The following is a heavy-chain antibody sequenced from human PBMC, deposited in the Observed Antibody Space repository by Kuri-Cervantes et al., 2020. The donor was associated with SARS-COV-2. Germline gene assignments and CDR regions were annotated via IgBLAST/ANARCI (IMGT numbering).Heavy chain of an antibody. CDR2: TYYRSRWYD. V-gene: IGHV6-1*01. CDR1: GDSVSSNSAA. J-gene: IGHJ3*02. Sequence: SETLSLTCAISGDSVSSNSAAWNWIRQSPSRGLEWLGRTYYRSRWYDDYAVSVKSRITINPDTSKNQFSLLLNSVTPEDTAVYYCAGGDAFDIWGQGTMVTVSS. CDR3: AGGDAFDI.